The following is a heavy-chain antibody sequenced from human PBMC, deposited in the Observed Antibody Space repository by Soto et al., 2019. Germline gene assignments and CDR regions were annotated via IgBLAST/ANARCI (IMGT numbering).Heavy chain of an antibody. J-gene: IGHJ4*02. V-gene: IGHV4-59*08. CDR1: GGYISSYY. D-gene: IGHD7-27*01. CDR2: IYESGST. CDR3: ARHRNWVPFDY. Sequence: TSETLSLTCTASGGYISSYYWSWHQQPPGKGLEWIGYIYESGSTNYNPSLKSRLTILVDTSKNQFSLRLTSVTAADTAFYYCARHRNWVPFDYWGQGTLVTVSS.